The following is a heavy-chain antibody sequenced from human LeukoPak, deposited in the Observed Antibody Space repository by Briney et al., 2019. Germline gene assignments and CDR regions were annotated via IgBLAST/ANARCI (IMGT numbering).Heavy chain of an antibody. CDR1: GLTLSANY. Sequence: HPGGSLRLSCVASGLTLSANYMTWVRQAPGEGLDWVSVMYSGGYTYYADSVKGRFTISRDNSKNTVYLQMNSLRAEDSAVYYCARDRRYCSGDNCYSGVDYWGQGTRVIVSS. CDR3: ARDRRYCSGDNCYSGVDY. V-gene: IGHV3-53*01. D-gene: IGHD2-15*01. J-gene: IGHJ4*02. CDR2: MYSGGYT.